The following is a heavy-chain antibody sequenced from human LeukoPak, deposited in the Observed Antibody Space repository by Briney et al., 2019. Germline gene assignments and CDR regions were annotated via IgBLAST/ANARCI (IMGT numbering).Heavy chain of an antibody. D-gene: IGHD2-15*01. CDR3: ARGGRVGLVVDGTHYYYGMDV. J-gene: IGHJ6*02. CDR1: GYTLTDYY. V-gene: IGHV1-2*02. CDR2: INADSGGR. Sequence: ASVKVSCKASGYTLTDYYIHWVRQAPGQGLERMGWINADSGGRHYAQKFQDRVTTTRDTSISTAYMELSRLRFDDTAVYYCARGGRVGLVVDGTHYYYGMDVWGQGTTVTVSS.